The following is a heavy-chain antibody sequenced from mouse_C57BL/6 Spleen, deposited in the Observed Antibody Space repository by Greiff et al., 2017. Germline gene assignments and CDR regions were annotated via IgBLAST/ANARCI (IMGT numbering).Heavy chain of an antibody. CDR1: GYTFTSYT. D-gene: IGHD1-1*01. CDR3: ARDYYGTYFDY. J-gene: IGHJ2*01. CDR2: INPSSGYT. V-gene: IGHV1-4*01. Sequence: VKLQESGAELARPGASVKMSCKASGYTFTSYTMHWVKQRPGQGLEWIGYINPSSGYTKYNQKFKDKATLTADKSSSTAYMQLSSLTSEDSAVYYCARDYYGTYFDYWGQGTTLTVSS.